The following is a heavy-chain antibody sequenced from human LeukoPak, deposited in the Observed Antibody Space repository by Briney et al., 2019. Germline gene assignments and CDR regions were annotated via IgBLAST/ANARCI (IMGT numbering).Heavy chain of an antibody. CDR2: ISYSGST. D-gene: IGHD5-12*01. CDR1: GDSISSRTYY. Sequence: SETLSLTCTVSGDSISSRTYYWGWIRQPPGKGLEWIGSISYSGSTQHNPSLKSRVTISVDTSKNQFSLKLSSVTAADTAVYYCARQYSGYLRNWFDPWGQGTLVTVSS. J-gene: IGHJ5*02. CDR3: ARQYSGYLRNWFDP. V-gene: IGHV4-39*01.